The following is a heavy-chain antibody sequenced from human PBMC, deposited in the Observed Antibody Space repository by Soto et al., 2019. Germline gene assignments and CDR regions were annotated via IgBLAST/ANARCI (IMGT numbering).Heavy chain of an antibody. CDR1: GGTFSSYA. J-gene: IGHJ2*01. CDR2: IIPIFGTA. V-gene: IGHV1-69*01. Sequence: QVQLVQSGAEVKKPGSSVKVSCKASGGTFSSYAISWVRQAPGQGLEWMGGIIPIFGTANYAQKFPGRVTITADESTSTAYMELSSLRSEDTAVYYCARDQVGETTVSYWYFDLWGRGTLVTVSS. CDR3: ARDQVGETTVSYWYFDL. D-gene: IGHD4-17*01.